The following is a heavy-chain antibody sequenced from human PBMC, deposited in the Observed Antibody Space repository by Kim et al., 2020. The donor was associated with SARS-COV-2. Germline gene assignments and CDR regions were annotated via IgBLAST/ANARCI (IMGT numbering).Heavy chain of an antibody. V-gene: IGHV3-30*18. J-gene: IGHJ6*02. CDR2: ISYDGSNK. D-gene: IGHD6-19*01. Sequence: GGSLRLSCAASGFTFSSYGMHWVRQAPGKGLEWVAVISYDGSNKYYADSVKGRFTISRDNSKNTLYLQMNSLRAEDTAVYYCAKGQPAYSSGWLWDYYYYGMDVWCQGTTVTVSS. CDR1: GFTFSSYG. CDR3: AKGQPAYSSGWLWDYYYYGMDV.